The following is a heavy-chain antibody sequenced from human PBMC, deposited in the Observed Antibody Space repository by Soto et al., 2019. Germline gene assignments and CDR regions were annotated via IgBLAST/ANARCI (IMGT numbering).Heavy chain of an antibody. CDR1: GFTFSSYS. V-gene: IGHV3-21*01. CDR2: ISSSSSYI. J-gene: IGHJ6*02. Sequence: PGGSLRLSCAASGFTFSSYSMNWVRQAPGKGLEWVSSISSSSSYIYYADSVKGRFTISRDNAKNSLYLQMNSLRAEDTAVYYCGRGHHPPYYDLWSGLLRYYGMDVWGQGTTVTVSS. D-gene: IGHD3-3*01. CDR3: GRGHHPPYYDLWSGLLRYYGMDV.